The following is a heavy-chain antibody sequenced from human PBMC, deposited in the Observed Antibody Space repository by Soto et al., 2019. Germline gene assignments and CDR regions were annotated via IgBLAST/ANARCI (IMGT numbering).Heavy chain of an antibody. D-gene: IGHD4-17*01. Sequence: GGSLRLSCAASGFTFSSYWMSWVRQAPGKGLEWVANIKQDGSEKYYVDSVKGRFTISRDNAKNSLYLQMNSLRAEDTAVYCCARESTVVTHDAFDIWGQGTMVTVSS. J-gene: IGHJ3*02. CDR2: IKQDGSEK. V-gene: IGHV3-7*03. CDR1: GFTFSSYW. CDR3: ARESTVVTHDAFDI.